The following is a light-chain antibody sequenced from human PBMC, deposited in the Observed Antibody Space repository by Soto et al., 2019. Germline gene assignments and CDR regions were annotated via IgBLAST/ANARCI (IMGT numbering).Light chain of an antibody. Sequence: QSALTQPASVSGSPGQSITISCTGTSSDVGGYNYVSWYQQHPGKAPKLMIYDVSNRPSGVSNRFSGSKSGNTASLTISGPQAEDEADYYSSSYKTSGLLVFGPGPKLT. CDR2: DVS. J-gene: IGLJ1*01. V-gene: IGLV2-14*03. CDR3: SSYKTSGLLV. CDR1: SSDVGGYNY.